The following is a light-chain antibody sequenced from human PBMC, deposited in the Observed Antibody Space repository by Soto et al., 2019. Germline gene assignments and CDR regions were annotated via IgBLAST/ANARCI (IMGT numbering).Light chain of an antibody. CDR1: QSVTSTY. Sequence: EIVLTQSPGTLSLSPGERATLSCRASQSVTSTYLAWYQQKPGQPPRLLIYGASNRATVIPDRFSGSASGTDFTLTISRLEPEDVTVYYCQQYHSLPSTFGPGTKVDI. CDR2: GAS. V-gene: IGKV3-20*01. J-gene: IGKJ3*01. CDR3: QQYHSLPST.